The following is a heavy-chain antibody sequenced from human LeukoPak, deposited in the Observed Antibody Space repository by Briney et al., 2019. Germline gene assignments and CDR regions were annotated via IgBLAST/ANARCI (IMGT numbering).Heavy chain of an antibody. CDR2: FDPEDGET. CDR3: ATVKLRFLEWLFPFDY. D-gene: IGHD3-3*01. CDR1: GYTLTELS. V-gene: IGHV1-24*01. J-gene: IGHJ4*02. Sequence: ASVKVSCKVSGYTLTELSMHWVRQAPGKGLEWMGGFDPEDGETIYAQKFQGRVTMTEDTSTHTGYMELSSLRSEDTAVYYCATVKLRFLEWLFPFDYWGQGTLVTVSS.